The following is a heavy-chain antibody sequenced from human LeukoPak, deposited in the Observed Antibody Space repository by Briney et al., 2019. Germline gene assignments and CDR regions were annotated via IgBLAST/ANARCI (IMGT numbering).Heavy chain of an antibody. J-gene: IGHJ4*02. Sequence: GGPLRLSCAASGFTFDDYAMHWVRQAPGKGLEWVSLISGDGDSTYYADSVKGRFTISRDTSKNSLYLQMDSLRTEDTALYYCAKGQGYYFDYWGQGTLVTVSS. CDR2: ISGDGDST. CDR1: GFTFDDYA. CDR3: AKGQGYYFDY. V-gene: IGHV3-43*02.